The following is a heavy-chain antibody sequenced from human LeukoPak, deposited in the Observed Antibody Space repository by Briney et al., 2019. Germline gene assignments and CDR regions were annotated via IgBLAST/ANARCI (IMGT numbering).Heavy chain of an antibody. CDR2: TYYRSKWYN. V-gene: IGHV6-1*01. D-gene: IGHD1-1*01. CDR1: GASVSSNSAA. Sequence: SQTLSLTCAISGASVSSNSAAWNWIRQSPSRGLEWLGRTYYRSKWYNDYAVSVKSRIVINPDTSKNQFSLQLSSVTPEDTAVYYCTRDGIRVLDYWGQGILVTVSS. J-gene: IGHJ4*02. CDR3: TRDGIRVLDY.